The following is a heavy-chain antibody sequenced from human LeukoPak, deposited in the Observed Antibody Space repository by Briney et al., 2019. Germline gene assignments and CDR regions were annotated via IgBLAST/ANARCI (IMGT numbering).Heavy chain of an antibody. CDR3: AKTSVVLMGYFDY. Sequence: HTGGSLRLSCAASGFTLSSYGMSWVRQAPGKGLEWVSRINSDGSSTNYADSVKGRFTISRDNAKNTLHLQMNSLRAEDTAVYYCAKTSVVLMGYFDYWGQGTLVTVSS. V-gene: IGHV3-74*01. CDR1: GFTLSSYG. D-gene: IGHD2-8*01. J-gene: IGHJ4*02. CDR2: INSDGSST.